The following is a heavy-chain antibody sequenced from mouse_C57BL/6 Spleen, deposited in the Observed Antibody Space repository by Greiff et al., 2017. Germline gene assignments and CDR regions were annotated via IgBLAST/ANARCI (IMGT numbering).Heavy chain of an antibody. CDR3: ARAHYYGNYYYFDY. V-gene: IGHV5-4*01. J-gene: IGHJ2*01. CDR1: GFTFSSYA. CDR2: ISDGGSYT. D-gene: IGHD2-1*01. Sequence: EVQLVESGGGLVKPGGSLKLSCAASGFTFSSYAMSWVRQTPEKRLEWVATISDGGSYTYYPDNVKGRFTISRDNAKNNLYLQMSHLKSEDTAMYYCARAHYYGNYYYFDYWGQGTTLTVSS.